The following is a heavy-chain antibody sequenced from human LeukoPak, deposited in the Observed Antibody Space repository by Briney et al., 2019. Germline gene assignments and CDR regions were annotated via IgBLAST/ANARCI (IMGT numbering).Heavy chain of an antibody. CDR2: IYSSGHT. V-gene: IGHV4-59*08. CDR1: GGSISSYH. CDR3: ARHFSGAAAPLPFDY. D-gene: IGHD6-13*01. Sequence: SETQSLTCTVSGGSISSYHWSWIRQPPGKGLEWIGYIYSSGHTNYNPSLKNRDTISVDTSKNQFSLNLTSVTAADTAVYYCARHFSGAAAPLPFDYWGQGTLVTVSS. J-gene: IGHJ4*02.